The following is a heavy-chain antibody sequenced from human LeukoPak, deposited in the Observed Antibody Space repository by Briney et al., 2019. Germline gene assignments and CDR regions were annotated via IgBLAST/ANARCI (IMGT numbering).Heavy chain of an antibody. CDR2: ISYSGST. CDR1: GDSFSRLSSY. Sequence: PSETLSLTCTASGDSFSRLSSYWGWLRQPPGKGLEWIGSISYSGSTSYNPSLKSRVTISVDTSKSQFSLKLTSVTAADTAVYYCAGDGDTINWFFYWGQGTLVTVSS. CDR3: AGDGDTINWFFY. V-gene: IGHV4-39*07. D-gene: IGHD3-10*01. J-gene: IGHJ4*02.